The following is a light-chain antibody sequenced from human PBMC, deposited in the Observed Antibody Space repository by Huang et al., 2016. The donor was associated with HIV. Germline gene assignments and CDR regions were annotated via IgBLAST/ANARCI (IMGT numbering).Light chain of an antibody. V-gene: IGKV3-11*01. CDR2: DSF. J-gene: IGKJ4*01. CDR1: QHLNNY. CDR3: QQRGAWPLT. Sequence: DIVLTQSPATLSLSPGQRATLSCRASQHLNNYLVWYHQKPGQAPRLLIYDSFNRATGIPARFSGSGSGTDFTLTINTLEPEDFAVYYCQQRGAWPLTFGGGTKVEIK.